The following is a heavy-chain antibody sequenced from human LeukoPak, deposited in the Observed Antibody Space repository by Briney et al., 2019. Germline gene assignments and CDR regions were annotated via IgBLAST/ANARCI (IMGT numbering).Heavy chain of an antibody. CDR3: ARLKGDGFDS. V-gene: IGHV4-4*07. CDR1: GVSISDYY. D-gene: IGHD2-21*02. Sequence: SETLSLTCTVSGVSISDYYYNWIRQPTGKPLEWLGRIYSSGSTNYKPSLKSRLSMSVDTSKTQFSLRLTSVTAADSAAYYCARLKGDGFDSWGQGTLVTVSS. J-gene: IGHJ4*02. CDR2: IYSSGST.